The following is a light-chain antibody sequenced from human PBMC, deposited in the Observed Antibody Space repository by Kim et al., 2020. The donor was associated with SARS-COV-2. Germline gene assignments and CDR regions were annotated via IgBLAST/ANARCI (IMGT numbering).Light chain of an antibody. CDR2: KES. Sequence: SYELTQPPSVSVSPGQTARITCSGDALPEKQTYWYQQKSGQAPLLLIYKESERPSGIPGRFSGSSSGTTVTLTISGVQAEDDADYYCQSADGSGTYVFGT. CDR3: QSADGSGTYV. V-gene: IGLV3-25*03. J-gene: IGLJ1*01. CDR1: ALPEKQ.